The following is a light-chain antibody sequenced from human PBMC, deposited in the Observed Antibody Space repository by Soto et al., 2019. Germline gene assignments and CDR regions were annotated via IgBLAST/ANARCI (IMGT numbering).Light chain of an antibody. V-gene: IGKV1-27*01. Sequence: DIQMTQSPSSLSASLGDRVTITCRASQGIGNYLAWYQLQPGKVPKLLIYAASTLQSGVPSRVSGSGSGTDFTLTISSLQPEDVATYFYQKYNSAPRTFGQGPKVEI. CDR1: QGIGNY. CDR3: QKYNSAPRT. CDR2: AAS. J-gene: IGKJ1*01.